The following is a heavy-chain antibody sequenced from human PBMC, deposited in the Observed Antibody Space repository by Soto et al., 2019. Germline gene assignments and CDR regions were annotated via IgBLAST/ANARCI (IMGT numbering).Heavy chain of an antibody. J-gene: IGHJ6*02. Sequence: SVKVACKASGFTFSNYGLNWVRQAPGQGLEWMGWVSANNGHTNYAQNLQGRVSMTTDTSTSTAYMELRGLRFDDTAVYYCARDIESVTAKHFFYYYAMDVWGQGTTVTVSS. V-gene: IGHV1-18*01. D-gene: IGHD2-8*01. CDR3: ARDIESVTAKHFFYYYAMDV. CDR1: GFTFSNYG. CDR2: VSANNGHT.